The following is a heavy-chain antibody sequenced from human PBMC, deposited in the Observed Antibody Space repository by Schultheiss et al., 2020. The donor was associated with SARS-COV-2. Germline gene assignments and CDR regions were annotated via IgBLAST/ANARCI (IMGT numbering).Heavy chain of an antibody. V-gene: IGHV3-21*01. CDR3: ARGYDSSGYYLYYYYYGMDV. D-gene: IGHD3-22*01. CDR1: GFTFSSYS. CDR2: ISSSSSYI. J-gene: IGHJ6*02. Sequence: GGSLRLSCAASGFTFSSYSMNWVRQAPGKGLEWVSSISSSSSYIYYADSVKGRFTISRDNAKNSLYLQMNSLRAEDTAVYYCARGYDSSGYYLYYYYYGMDVWGQGTTVTVSS.